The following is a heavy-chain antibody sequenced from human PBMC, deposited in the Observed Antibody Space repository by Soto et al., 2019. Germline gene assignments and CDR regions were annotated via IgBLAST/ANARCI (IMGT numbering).Heavy chain of an antibody. CDR2: IYPGDSDT. CDR1: GYSFTSYW. J-gene: IGHJ6*02. Sequence: GESLKISCKGSGYSFTSYWIGWVRQMPGKGLEWMGIIYPGDSDTRYSPSFQGQVTISADKSISTAYLQWSSLKASDTAMYYCARASSSWYRGSKYYYGMDVWGQGTTVTVSS. V-gene: IGHV5-51*01. D-gene: IGHD6-13*01. CDR3: ARASSSWYRGSKYYYGMDV.